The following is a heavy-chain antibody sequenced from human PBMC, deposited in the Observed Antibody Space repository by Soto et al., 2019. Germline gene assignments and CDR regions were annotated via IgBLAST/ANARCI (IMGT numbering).Heavy chain of an antibody. CDR2: INISGRMT. CDR1: GFIFRDYF. J-gene: IGHJ4*02. V-gene: IGHV3-11*01. Sequence: ESVGGLVKPGGSLRLSCAGAGFIFRDYFMTWIRQSPGKGLEWVADINISGRMTHYADSVKGRFTMSRDNDKKSLYLQMDSLRVGDTAVYYCARLGVASHHFDHWGQGTLVTVSS. CDR3: ARLGVASHHFDH. D-gene: IGHD2-15*01.